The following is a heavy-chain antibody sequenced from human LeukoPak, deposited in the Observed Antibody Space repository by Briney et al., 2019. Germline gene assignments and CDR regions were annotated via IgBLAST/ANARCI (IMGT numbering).Heavy chain of an antibody. CDR2: ISAYNGNT. CDR1: GYTFTSYG. V-gene: IGHV1-18*01. CDR3: ARNLDSYGTYYFDY. Sequence: ASVKVSCKASGYTFTSYGISWVRQAPGQGLERMGWISAYNGNTNYAQKLQGRVTMTTDTSTSTAYMELRSLRSDDTAVYYCARNLDSYGTYYFDYWGQGTLVTVSS. J-gene: IGHJ4*02. D-gene: IGHD5-18*01.